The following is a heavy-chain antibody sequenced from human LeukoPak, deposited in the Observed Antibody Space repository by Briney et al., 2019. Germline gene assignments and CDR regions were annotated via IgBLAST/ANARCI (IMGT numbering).Heavy chain of an antibody. V-gene: IGHV1-69*05. CDR3: ARGRGGSLDY. CDR2: ITPIFGTA. D-gene: IGHD3-10*01. J-gene: IGHJ4*02. CDR1: GGTFSSYA. Sequence: SVKVSCKASGGTFSSYAISWVRQAPGQGLEWMGRITPIFGTANYAQKFQGRVTITTDESTSTAYMELSSLRSEDTAVYYCARGRGGSLDYWGQGTLVTVSS.